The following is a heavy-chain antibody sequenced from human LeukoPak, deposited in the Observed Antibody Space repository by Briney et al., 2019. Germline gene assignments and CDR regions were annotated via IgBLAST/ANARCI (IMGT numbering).Heavy chain of an antibody. CDR2: IYTSGST. CDR1: GGSISSSSYY. Sequence: SETLSLTCTVSGGSISSSSYYWSWIRQPAGKGLEWIGRIYTSGSTNYNPSLKSRVTMSVDTSKNQFSLKLSSVTAADTAVYYCARACVYCGGGSGYYYYYMDVWGKGTTVTVSS. D-gene: IGHD2-21*01. J-gene: IGHJ6*03. V-gene: IGHV4-61*02. CDR3: ARACVYCGGGSGYYYYYMDV.